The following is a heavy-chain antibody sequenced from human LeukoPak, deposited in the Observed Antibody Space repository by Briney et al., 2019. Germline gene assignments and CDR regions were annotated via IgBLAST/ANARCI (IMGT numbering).Heavy chain of an antibody. J-gene: IGHJ3*02. CDR1: GGTFSSSA. V-gene: IGHV1-69*13. CDR2: IIPIFGSS. CDR3: ASVTTVTTKGHGAFDI. Sequence: SVKVSCKASGGTFSSSAISWVRQAPGQGLEWLGGIIPIFGSSNYAQNFQDRVTITADESTSTAYMELSSLRSEDTAVYYCASVTTVTTKGHGAFDIWGQGTMVTVSS. D-gene: IGHD4-17*01.